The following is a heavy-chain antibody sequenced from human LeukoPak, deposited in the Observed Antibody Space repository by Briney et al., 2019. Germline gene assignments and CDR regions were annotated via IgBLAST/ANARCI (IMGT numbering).Heavy chain of an antibody. Sequence: ASVKVSCKSSGYTFTSYYMRWVRQAPGQGLEWMGIINPSGGSTSYAQKFQGRVTMTRDTSTSTVYMELSSLRSEDTAVYYCAGDYYDSSGYYLFDIWGQGTLVTVSS. D-gene: IGHD3-22*01. CDR2: INPSGGST. CDR1: GYTFTSYY. V-gene: IGHV1-46*01. CDR3: AGDYYDSSGYYLFDI. J-gene: IGHJ3*02.